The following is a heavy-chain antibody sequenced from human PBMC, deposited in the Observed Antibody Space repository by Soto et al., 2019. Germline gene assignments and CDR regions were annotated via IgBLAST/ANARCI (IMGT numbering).Heavy chain of an antibody. J-gene: IGHJ5*02. CDR1: RYTFTSYD. Sequence: ASVKVSCKASRYTFTSYDINWVRQATGQGLEWMGWMNPNSGNTGYAQKFQGRVTLTRNTSISTAYMELSGLRSDDTAVYYCATSPPRVERTGDAGGWSDAWGQGTMVPVAS. CDR3: ATSPPRVERTGDAGGWSDA. D-gene: IGHD3-9*01. CDR2: MNPNSGNT. V-gene: IGHV1-8*01.